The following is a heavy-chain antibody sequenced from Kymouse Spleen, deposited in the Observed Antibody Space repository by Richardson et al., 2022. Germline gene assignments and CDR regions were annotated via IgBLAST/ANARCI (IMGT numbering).Heavy chain of an antibody. CDR2: IYYSGST. CDR3: ARDHGTRDYYYGMDV. CDR1: GGSVSSGSYY. D-gene: IGHD1-7*01. J-gene: IGHJ6*02. V-gene: IGHV4-61*01. Sequence: QVQLQESGPGLVKPSETLSLTCTVSGGSVSSGSYYWSWIRQPPGKGLEWIGYIYYSGSTNYNPSLKSRVTISVDTSKNQFSLKLSSVTAADTAVYYCARDHGTRDYYYGMDVWGQGTTVTVSS.